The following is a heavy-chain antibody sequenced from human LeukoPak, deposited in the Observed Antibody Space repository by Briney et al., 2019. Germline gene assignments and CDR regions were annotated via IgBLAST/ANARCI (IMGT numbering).Heavy chain of an antibody. V-gene: IGHV3-48*03. CDR3: TRFGAMATSYRTYYYYGMDV. D-gene: IGHD5-24*01. CDR1: GFTFSSYG. Sequence: GGSLRLSCAASGFTFSSYGMSWVRQAPGKGLEWVSYISSSCSTVYYAHSVKGRFTISRNNAKNSLYLPMNSLRAEDTAVYYCTRFGAMATSYRTYYYYGMDVWGQGTTVTVSS. J-gene: IGHJ6*02. CDR2: ISSSCSTV.